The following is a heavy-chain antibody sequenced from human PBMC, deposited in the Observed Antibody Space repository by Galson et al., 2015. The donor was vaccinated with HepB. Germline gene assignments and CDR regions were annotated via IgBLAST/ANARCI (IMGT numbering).Heavy chain of an antibody. J-gene: IGHJ1*01. CDR3: ASRPRAVAGTYFQH. D-gene: IGHD6-19*01. CDR2: IYYSGST. CDR1: GGSISSYY. Sequence: TLSLTCTVSGGSISSYYWSWIRQPPGKGLEWIGYIYYSGSTNYNPSLKSRVTISVDTSKNQFSLKLSSVTAADTAVYYCASRPRAVAGTYFQHWGQGTLVTVSS. V-gene: IGHV4-59*08.